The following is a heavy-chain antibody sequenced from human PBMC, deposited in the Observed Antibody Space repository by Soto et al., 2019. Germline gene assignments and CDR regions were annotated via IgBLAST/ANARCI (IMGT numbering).Heavy chain of an antibody. CDR3: AKDLGYYGSARRSHGMDV. D-gene: IGHD3-10*01. CDR1: GFTFSSYG. V-gene: IGHV3-30*18. Sequence: QVQLVESGGGVVQPGRSLRLSCAASGFTFSSYGMHWVRQAPGKGLEWVTVISFDGSNKYYADSVKGRFTISRDISNNTLYLQMDSLRTEDTAVYFCAKDLGYYGSARRSHGMDVWGQGTTVTVSS. CDR2: ISFDGSNK. J-gene: IGHJ6*02.